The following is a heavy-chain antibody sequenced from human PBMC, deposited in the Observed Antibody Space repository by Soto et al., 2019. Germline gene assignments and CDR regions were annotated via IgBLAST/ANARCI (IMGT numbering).Heavy chain of an antibody. CDR1: GFSLSTSGVG. CDR2: IYWNDDK. Sequence: SGPTLVKPTQTLTLTCTFSGFSLSTSGVGVGWIRQPPGKALEWLALIYWNDDKRYSPSLKSRLTITKDTSKNQVVLTMTNMDPVDTATYYCAREITILNWFDPWGQGTLVTVSS. CDR3: AREITILNWFDP. D-gene: IGHD3-3*01. V-gene: IGHV2-5*01. J-gene: IGHJ5*02.